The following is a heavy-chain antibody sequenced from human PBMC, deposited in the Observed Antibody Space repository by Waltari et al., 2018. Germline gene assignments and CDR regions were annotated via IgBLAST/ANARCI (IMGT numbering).Heavy chain of an antibody. CDR1: GYSISSGYY. D-gene: IGHD5-18*01. Sequence: QVQLQESGPGLVKPSETLSLTCTVSGYSISSGYYWGWIRQPPGKGLEWIGSIYHSGSTYYNPSLKSRVTISVDTSKNQFSLKLSSVTAADTAVYYCAGEVGIQLWDYWGQGTLVTVSS. J-gene: IGHJ4*02. V-gene: IGHV4-38-2*02. CDR2: IYHSGST. CDR3: AGEVGIQLWDY.